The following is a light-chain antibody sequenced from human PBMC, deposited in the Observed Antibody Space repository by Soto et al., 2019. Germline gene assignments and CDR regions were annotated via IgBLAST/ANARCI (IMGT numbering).Light chain of an antibody. Sequence: QSVLTQPPSASGTPGQRVTISCSGSSSSIGTNYVYWYQQLPGTAPKLLIYKNNQRPSGVPDRFSGSKSGASASLAISGLRSEDEADYFCAAWDDSLIAVVFGGGTKLTVL. J-gene: IGLJ2*01. CDR3: AAWDDSLIAVV. V-gene: IGLV1-47*01. CDR1: SSSIGTNY. CDR2: KNN.